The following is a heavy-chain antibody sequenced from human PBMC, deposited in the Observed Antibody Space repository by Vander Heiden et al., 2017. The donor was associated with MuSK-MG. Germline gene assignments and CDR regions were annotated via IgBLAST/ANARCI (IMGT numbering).Heavy chain of an antibody. CDR1: GLGCTSYW. V-gene: IGHV5-51*03. D-gene: IGHD5-18*01. Sequence: EVQLVQSGAEVKPPGESLSISCQGPGLGCTSYWVGCGRRKPGRDVGWLGIINTGDSDTRNSPSFQSQVTISADKSISTAYLQWSSLMGSDTAVYYCAGRSGYSYGSGNWGQGTLVTVSS. CDR2: INTGDSDT. J-gene: IGHJ4*02. CDR3: AGRSGYSYGSGN.